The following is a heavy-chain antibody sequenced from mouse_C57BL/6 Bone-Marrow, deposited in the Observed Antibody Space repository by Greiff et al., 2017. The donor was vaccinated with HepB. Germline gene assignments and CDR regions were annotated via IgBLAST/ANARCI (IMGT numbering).Heavy chain of an antibody. CDR1: GYAFTNYF. CDR2: INPGSGGT. J-gene: IGHJ3*01. D-gene: IGHD3-2*02. V-gene: IGHV1-54*01. Sequence: VQLMESGAELVRPGTSVKVSCKASGYAFTNYFIEWVKQRPGQGLEWIGVINPGSGGTNYNEKFQGKATLTADKSSSTAYLQLSSLTSEDAAVYYCARRGDSSGFACWGQGTLVTVSA. CDR3: ARRGDSSGFAC.